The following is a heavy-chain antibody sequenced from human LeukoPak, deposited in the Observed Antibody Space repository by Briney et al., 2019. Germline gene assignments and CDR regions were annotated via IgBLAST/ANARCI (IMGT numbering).Heavy chain of an antibody. Sequence: PGGSETLSRAASGFTFSSYTMHWVRQAPGKGLEYVSAISNNGCTTYYANSVKGRFTISRDNSKNTLYLQMGGLRVEDMAVYYCARVASSGTYGDYWGHGSLVTVAS. J-gene: IGHJ4*01. CDR3: ARVASSGTYGDY. CDR1: GFTFSSYT. V-gene: IGHV3-64*01. D-gene: IGHD1-26*01. CDR2: ISNNGCTT.